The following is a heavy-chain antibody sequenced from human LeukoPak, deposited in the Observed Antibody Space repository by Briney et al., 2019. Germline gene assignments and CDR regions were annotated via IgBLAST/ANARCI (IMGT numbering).Heavy chain of an antibody. CDR3: ARDLVGRGDPLLDV. V-gene: IGHV1-18*01. CDR1: GYTFTSYG. D-gene: IGHD4-17*01. J-gene: IGHJ6*04. Sequence: ASVKVSCKASGYTFTSYGISWVRQALAQGLEWMGWISAYNGNTNSDQKLQGRVTMTTDTSTSTAYMELRSLRSDDTAVYYCARDLVGRGDPLLDVWGKGTTVTVSS. CDR2: ISAYNGNT.